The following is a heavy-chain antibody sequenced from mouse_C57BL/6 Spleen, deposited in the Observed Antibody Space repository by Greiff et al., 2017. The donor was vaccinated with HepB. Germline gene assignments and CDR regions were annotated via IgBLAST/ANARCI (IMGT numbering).Heavy chain of an antibody. V-gene: IGHV7-3*01. Sequence: EVKLVESGGGLVQPGGSLSLSCAASGFTFTDYYMSWVRQPPGKALEWLGFIRNKANGYTTEYSASVKGRFTISRDNSQSILYLQMNALRAEDSATYYWARHSFYAMDYWGQGTSVTVSS. CDR1: GFTFTDYY. J-gene: IGHJ4*01. CDR2: IRNKANGYTT. CDR3: ARHSFYAMDY.